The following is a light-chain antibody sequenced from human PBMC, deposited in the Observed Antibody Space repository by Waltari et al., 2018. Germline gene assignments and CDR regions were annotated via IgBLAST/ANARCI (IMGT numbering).Light chain of an antibody. V-gene: IGKV3-15*01. CDR3: QQYNNWPPWT. Sequence: EIAMTPSPATLSTSPEERATLSCRASQSVSSNLAWYQQKPGQAPRLLIYGASTRATGTPARFSGGGSETEFTFTISSLQSEDFAVYYCQQYNNWPPWTFGQGTKVEIK. J-gene: IGKJ1*01. CDR1: QSVSSN. CDR2: GAS.